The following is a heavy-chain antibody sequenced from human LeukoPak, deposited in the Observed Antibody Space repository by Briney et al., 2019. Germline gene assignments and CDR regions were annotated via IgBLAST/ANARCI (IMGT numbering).Heavy chain of an antibody. J-gene: IGHJ4*02. CDR2: ISSSSSTI. CDR3: AREGVATIQTFDY. CDR1: GFTFSSYS. V-gene: IGHV3-48*01. Sequence: GGSLRLSCAASGFTFSSYSMNWVRQAPGKGLEWVSFISSSSSTIYYADSVKGRFTISRDNAKNSLYLQMNSLRAEDTGVYYCAREGVATIQTFDYWGQGTLVTVSS. D-gene: IGHD5-12*01.